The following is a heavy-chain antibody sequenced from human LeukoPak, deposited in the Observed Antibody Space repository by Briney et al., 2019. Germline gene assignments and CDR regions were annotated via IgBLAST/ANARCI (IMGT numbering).Heavy chain of an antibody. CDR3: ARRNAMDV. V-gene: IGHV3-7*03. CDR1: GFTFSNFA. Sequence: GGSLRLSCAASGFTFSNFALTWVRQAPGKGLEWVANINRDGSERYYVDSVKGRFTISRDDAKSSLYLQMNSLRAEDTAVYYCARRNAMDVWGQGTTVIVFS. J-gene: IGHJ6*02. CDR2: INRDGSER.